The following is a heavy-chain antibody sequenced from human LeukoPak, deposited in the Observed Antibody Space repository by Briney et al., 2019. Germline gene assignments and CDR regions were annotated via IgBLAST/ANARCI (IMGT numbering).Heavy chain of an antibody. CDR3: ARSPSYYDFWSGYYRPYYFDY. Sequence: SETLSLTCTVSGGSISSGGYYRSWIRQHPGKGLEWIGYIYYSGSTYYNPSLKSRVTISVDTSKNQFSLKLSSVTAADTAVYYCARSPSYYDFWSGYYRPYYFDYWGQGTLVTVSS. CDR2: IYYSGST. CDR1: GGSISSGGYY. V-gene: IGHV4-31*03. J-gene: IGHJ4*02. D-gene: IGHD3-3*01.